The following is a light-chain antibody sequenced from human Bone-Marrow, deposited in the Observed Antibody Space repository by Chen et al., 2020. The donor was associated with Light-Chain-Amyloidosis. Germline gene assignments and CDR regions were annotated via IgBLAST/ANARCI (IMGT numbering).Light chain of an antibody. CDR3: QSADSSGTYEVI. J-gene: IGLJ2*01. CDR2: RDT. Sequence: SYELTQPPSVSVSPGQTARITCSGDDLPTKYAYWYQQKPGQAPVLVIHRDTERPSGISERFSGSSSGTTATLTISGVQAEDEADSHCQSADSSGTYEVIFGGGTKLTFL. V-gene: IGLV3-25*03. CDR1: DLPTKY.